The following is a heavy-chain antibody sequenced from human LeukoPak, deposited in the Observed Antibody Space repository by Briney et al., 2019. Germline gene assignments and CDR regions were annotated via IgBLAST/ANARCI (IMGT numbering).Heavy chain of an antibody. J-gene: IGHJ5*02. CDR2: MSPNSGNT. CDR3: ARGGYDFWSGANWFDP. V-gene: IGHV1-8*03. Sequence: ASVKVSCKASGYTFTSYDINWVRPAPGQGLEWMGWMSPNSGNTGYAQKFQGRVTITRNTSISTAYMELSSLRSEDTAVYYCARGGYDFWSGANWFDPWGQGTLVTVSS. D-gene: IGHD3-3*01. CDR1: GYTFTSYD.